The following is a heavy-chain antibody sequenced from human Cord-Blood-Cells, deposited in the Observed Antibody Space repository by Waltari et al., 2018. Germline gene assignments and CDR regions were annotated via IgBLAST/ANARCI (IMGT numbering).Heavy chain of an antibody. CDR3: ASDHITIFGVVIRDY. V-gene: IGHV3-30*04. D-gene: IGHD3-3*01. J-gene: IGHJ4*02. CDR2: ISYDGRNK. Sequence: QVQLVESGGGVVQPGRSLRLSCAASGFTFRSYAMHWVRQAPGKGLECVAVISYDGRNKYYADSVKGRFTISRDNSKNTLYLQMNSLRAEDTAVYYCASDHITIFGVVIRDYWGQGTLVTVSS. CDR1: GFTFRSYA.